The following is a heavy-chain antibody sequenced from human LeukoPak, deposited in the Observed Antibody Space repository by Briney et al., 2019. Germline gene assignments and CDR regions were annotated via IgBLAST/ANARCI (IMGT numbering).Heavy chain of an antibody. D-gene: IGHD4-17*01. CDR1: GFTFSSYW. CDR2: IKQDGSEK. Sequence: GGSLRLSCAASGFTFSSYWMSWVRQAPGKGLEWVANIKQDGSEKYYVDSVKGRFTISRDNAKNSLYLQMNSPRAEDTAVYYCASALDYGDSSFDYWGQGTLVTVSS. V-gene: IGHV3-7*02. CDR3: ASALDYGDSSFDY. J-gene: IGHJ4*02.